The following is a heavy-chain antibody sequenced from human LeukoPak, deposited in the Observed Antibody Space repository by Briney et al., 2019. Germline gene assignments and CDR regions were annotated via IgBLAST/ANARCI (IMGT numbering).Heavy chain of an antibody. CDR1: GFTFSSYS. D-gene: IGHD2-21*01. Sequence: GGSLRLSCAASGFTFSSYSMNWVRQAPGKGLEWVSSISSSSSYIYCAGSVKGRFTISRDNAKNSLYLQMNSLRAEDTAVYYCASGGESSDYWGQGTLVTVSS. J-gene: IGHJ4*02. V-gene: IGHV3-21*01. CDR2: ISSSSSYI. CDR3: ASGGESSDY.